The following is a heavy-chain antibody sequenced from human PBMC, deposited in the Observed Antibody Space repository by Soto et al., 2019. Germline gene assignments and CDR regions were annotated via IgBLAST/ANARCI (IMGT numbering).Heavy chain of an antibody. Sequence: ASVKVSCKASGYTFTSYAMHWVRQAPGQRLEWMGWINAGNGNTKYSQKFQGRVTITRDTSASTAYMELSSLRSEDTAVYYCARVITIFGVVTPPAYWGQGTLVTV. CDR1: GYTFTSYA. J-gene: IGHJ4*02. D-gene: IGHD3-3*01. CDR3: ARVITIFGVVTPPAY. CDR2: INAGNGNT. V-gene: IGHV1-3*01.